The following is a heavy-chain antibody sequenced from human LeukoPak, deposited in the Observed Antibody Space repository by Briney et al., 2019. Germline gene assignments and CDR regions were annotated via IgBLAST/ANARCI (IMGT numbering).Heavy chain of an antibody. CDR3: ARAGYSGSYPWGDLFDY. CDR2: IYYSGST. CDR1: AGSISSSSYY. D-gene: IGHD1-26*01. V-gene: IGHV4-39*07. J-gene: IGHJ4*02. Sequence: PSEILSLTCTVSAGSISSSSYYWGWIRQPPGKGLEWIGSIYYSGSTYYNPSLKSRVTISVDTSKNQFSLKLSSVTAADTAVYYCARAGYSGSYPWGDLFDYWGQGTLVTVSS.